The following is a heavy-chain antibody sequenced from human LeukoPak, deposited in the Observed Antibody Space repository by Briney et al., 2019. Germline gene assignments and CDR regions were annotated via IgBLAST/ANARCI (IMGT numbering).Heavy chain of an antibody. CDR1: GYPISSGYY. CDR3: ARYCSSTSCYNAFDI. CDR2: IYRSGST. D-gene: IGHD2-2*02. Sequence: PSETLSLTCAVSGYPISSGYYGGWIRQPPGQGLGWIGSIYRSGSTYYNPSLKSRVTISADTSRNQFSLKLSSVTAADTALYYCARYCSSTSCYNAFDIWGQGTMVTVSS. V-gene: IGHV4-38-2*01. J-gene: IGHJ3*02.